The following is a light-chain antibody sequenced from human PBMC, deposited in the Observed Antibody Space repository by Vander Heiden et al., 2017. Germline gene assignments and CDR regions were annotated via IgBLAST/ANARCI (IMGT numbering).Light chain of an antibody. V-gene: IGKV3-20*01. J-gene: IGKJ1*01. CDR3: QHYGSSDRT. CDR2: GTS. CDR1: QRLRSTY. Sequence: ELVLTQSPGTLSLSPGDRATLSCRASQRLRSTYVAWYQQKPGQSPRLLIYGTSTRATGVADRFSGGGSGTDFTLTISSVEPEDFAVYFCQHYGSSDRTFGQGTKVEIK.